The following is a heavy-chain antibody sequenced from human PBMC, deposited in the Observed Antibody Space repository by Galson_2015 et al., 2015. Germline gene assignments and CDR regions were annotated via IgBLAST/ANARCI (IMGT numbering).Heavy chain of an antibody. D-gene: IGHD5-24*01. CDR2: IYDSRRS. J-gene: IGHJ3*02. CDR1: VGSMSSYY. Sequence: SETQSHTCPVSVGSMSSYYWSWIRQPPGEGLEWIGYIYDSRRSNYNPSLKSRVTISVDTSKNQFSLKLSSVNAADTAVYYCARDQGRWLRLYVFDIWGQGTMVTVSS. V-gene: IGHV4-59*01. CDR3: ARDQGRWLRLYVFDI.